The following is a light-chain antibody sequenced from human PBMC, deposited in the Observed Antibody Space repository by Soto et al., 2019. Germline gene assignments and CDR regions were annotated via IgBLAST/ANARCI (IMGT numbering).Light chain of an antibody. CDR3: QQYGSSPRT. V-gene: IGKV3-20*01. CDR1: QSVSSSY. Sequence: EIVLTQSPGTLSLSPGERATLSCRASQSVSSSYLAWYQQKPGQAPRLLIYGASSRATGIPDRFSGSGSETDFTLTSSRLEPEDFALYYWQQYGSSPRTFGQGTKVEIK. J-gene: IGKJ1*01. CDR2: GAS.